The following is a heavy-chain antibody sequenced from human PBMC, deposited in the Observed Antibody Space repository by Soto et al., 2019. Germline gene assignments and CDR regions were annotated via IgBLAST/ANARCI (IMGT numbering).Heavy chain of an antibody. CDR2: IYPGDSDT. D-gene: IGHD3-3*01. CDR1: GYSFTSCW. J-gene: IGHJ6*02. Sequence: PGESLKISCKGSGYSFTSCWIGWVRQMPGKGLEWMGIIYPGDSDTRYSPSFQGQVTISADKSISTAYLQWSSLKASDTAMYYCATLSPYYDFWSGYYYYYGMDGWGQGTTVTVAS. CDR3: ATLSPYYDFWSGYYYYYGMDG. V-gene: IGHV5-51*01.